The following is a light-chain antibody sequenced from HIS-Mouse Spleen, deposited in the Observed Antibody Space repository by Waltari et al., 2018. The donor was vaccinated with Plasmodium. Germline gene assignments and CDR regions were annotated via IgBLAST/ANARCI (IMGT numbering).Light chain of an antibody. J-gene: IGKJ1*01. CDR1: QSISSY. CDR2: AAS. CDR3: QQNYNTWT. V-gene: IGKV1-39*01. Sequence: DIQMTQSPSSLSASVGDRVTITCRASQSISSYLNWYQKKPGKAPKLLIYAASSLQSGVPSRFSGIGSGTDFTLTISSLQPEDFATYYCQQNYNTWTFGQGTKVEIK.